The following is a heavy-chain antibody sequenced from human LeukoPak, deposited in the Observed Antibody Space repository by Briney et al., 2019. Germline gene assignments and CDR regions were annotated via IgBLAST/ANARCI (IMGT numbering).Heavy chain of an antibody. CDR2: ISGSGGST. Sequence: GGSLRLSCAASGFTFSSYAMSWVRQAPGKGLEWVSAISGSGGSTYYADSVKGRSTISRDNSKNTLYLQMNSLRAEDTAVYYCAKTNIIVVVPAAVLPFDYWGQGTLVTVSS. CDR1: GFTFSSYA. J-gene: IGHJ4*02. V-gene: IGHV3-23*01. CDR3: AKTNIIVVVPAAVLPFDY. D-gene: IGHD2-2*01.